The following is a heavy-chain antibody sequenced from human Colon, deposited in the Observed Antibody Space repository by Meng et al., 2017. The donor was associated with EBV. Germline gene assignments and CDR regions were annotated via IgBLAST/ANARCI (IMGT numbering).Heavy chain of an antibody. D-gene: IGHD6-13*01. CDR1: GFTFSDYY. V-gene: IGHV3-11*01. CDR3: ARDLGVAATGTSYFDP. CDR2: ISSSGSTI. Sequence: VQLGGSGGGLVKPGGSLRRSCAASGFTFSDYYMNWIRQAPGKGLEWLSYISSSGSTINYADSVKGRFTISRDNAKNSLYLQMNSLRAEDTAVYYCARDLGVAATGTSYFDPWGQGTLVTVSS. J-gene: IGHJ5*02.